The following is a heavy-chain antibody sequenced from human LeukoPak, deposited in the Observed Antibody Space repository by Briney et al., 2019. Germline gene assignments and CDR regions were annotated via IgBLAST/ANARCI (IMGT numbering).Heavy chain of an antibody. Sequence: PSETLSLTCAVSGYSISSGYYWGWIRQPPGKGLEWIGSIYHSGSTYYNPSLKSRVTISVDTSKNQFSLKLSSVTAADTAVYYCARMVRLGTTVSFDIWGQGTMVTVSS. V-gene: IGHV4-38-2*01. J-gene: IGHJ3*02. D-gene: IGHD4-17*01. CDR2: IYHSGST. CDR1: GYSISSGYY. CDR3: ARMVRLGTTVSFDI.